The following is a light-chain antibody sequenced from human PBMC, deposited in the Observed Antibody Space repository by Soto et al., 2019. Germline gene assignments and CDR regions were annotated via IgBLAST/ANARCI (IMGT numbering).Light chain of an antibody. CDR2: DAS. CDR1: QSVSSY. V-gene: IGKV3-11*01. J-gene: IGKJ4*02. Sequence: EIGLTQSPATLSLSTGERATISCRASQSVSSYLAWYQQQPGQAPRLLIYDASNWATGIPARISGSASGTDSSLTISRLEHEDFAVYYCQQRSNWPVFGGGTKVEIK. CDR3: QQRSNWPV.